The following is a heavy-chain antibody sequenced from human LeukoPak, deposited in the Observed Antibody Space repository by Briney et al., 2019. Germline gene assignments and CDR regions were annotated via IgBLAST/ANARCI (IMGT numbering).Heavy chain of an antibody. J-gene: IGHJ4*02. Sequence: GESLKIYCKGSGYSFTSYWIGWVRQMPGKGLEWMGIIYPGDSDTRYSPSFQGQVTISADKSISTAYLQWSSLKASDTAMYYCAREYYDTLTGYYRPFDYWGQGTLVTVSS. D-gene: IGHD3-9*01. CDR3: AREYYDTLTGYYRPFDY. V-gene: IGHV5-51*01. CDR1: GYSFTSYW. CDR2: IYPGDSDT.